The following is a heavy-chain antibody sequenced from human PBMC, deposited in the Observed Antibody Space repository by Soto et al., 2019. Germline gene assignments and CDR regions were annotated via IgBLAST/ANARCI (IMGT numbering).Heavy chain of an antibody. CDR3: ARVWVVPAADPYYYYYGMDV. J-gene: IGHJ6*02. CDR2: IDPSDSYT. CDR1: GYSFTSYW. D-gene: IGHD2-2*01. V-gene: IGHV5-10-1*01. Sequence: GESLKISCKGSGYSFTSYWISWVRQMPGKGLEWMGRIDPSDSYTNYSPSFQGHVTISADKSISTAYLQWSSPKASDTAMYYCARVWVVPAADPYYYYYGMDVWGQGTTVTVSS.